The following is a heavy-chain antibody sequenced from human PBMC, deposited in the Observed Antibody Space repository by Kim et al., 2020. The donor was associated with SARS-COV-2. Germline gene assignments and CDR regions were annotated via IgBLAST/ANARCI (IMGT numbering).Heavy chain of an antibody. V-gene: IGHV3-13*01. CDR2: IGTAGDT. CDR1: GFTFSSYD. D-gene: IGHD2-2*01. Sequence: GGSLRLSCAASGFTFSSYDMHWVRQATGKGLEWVSAIGTAGDTYYPGSVKGRFTISRENAKNSLYLQMNSLRAGDTAVYYCARASSHDAFDIWGQGTMVTVSS. CDR3: ARASSHDAFDI. J-gene: IGHJ3*02.